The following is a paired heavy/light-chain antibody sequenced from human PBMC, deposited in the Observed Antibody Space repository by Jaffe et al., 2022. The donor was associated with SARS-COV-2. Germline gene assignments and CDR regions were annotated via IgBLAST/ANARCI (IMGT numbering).Heavy chain of an antibody. CDR1: GFTFTTYT. Sequence: DEQLVESGGGLVTPGGSLRLSCAASGFTFTTYTMNWVRQAPGKGLEWVSSISPSSTYIYYTDSVKGRFTVSRDNAKNSLFLQMDSLRAEDTAVYYCARDLSACSSTRCRPYAYYGMDVWGQGTTVTVSS. CDR2: ISPSSTYI. CDR3: ARDLSACSSTRCRPYAYYGMDV. V-gene: IGHV3-21*01. D-gene: IGHD2-2*01. J-gene: IGHJ6*02.
Light chain of an antibody. CDR2: DAS. CDR3: QQYDSLPLT. Sequence: DIQMTQSPSSLSASVGDRVTITCQASQDIRKYLNWYQQKPGKPPKLLIYDASSLETGVPSRVSGSGSGTDFTLSISSLQAEDFATYYCQQYDSLPLTFGGGTKVEI. CDR1: QDIRKY. V-gene: IGKV1-33*01. J-gene: IGKJ4*01.